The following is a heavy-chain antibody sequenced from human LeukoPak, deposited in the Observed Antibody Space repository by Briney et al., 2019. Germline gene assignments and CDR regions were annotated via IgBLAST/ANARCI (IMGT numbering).Heavy chain of an antibody. J-gene: IGHJ4*02. CDR2: IIPIFGTA. D-gene: IGHD2-2*02. V-gene: IGHV1-69*01. CDR3: ARSDCSSTSCYIADYYFDY. CDR1: GGTFSGYA. Sequence: SVKVSCKASGGTFSGYAISWVRQAPGQGLEWMGGIIPIFGTANYAQKFQGRVTITADESTSTAYMELSSLRSEDTAVYYCARSDCSSTSCYIADYYFDYWGQGTLVTVSS.